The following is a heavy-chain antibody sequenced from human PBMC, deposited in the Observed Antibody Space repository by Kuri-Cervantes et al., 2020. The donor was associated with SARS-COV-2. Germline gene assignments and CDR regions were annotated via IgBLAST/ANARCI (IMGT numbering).Heavy chain of an antibody. D-gene: IGHD3-3*02. CDR2: ISYSGRA. CDR3: ARGTTSIFGEKAFDI. J-gene: IGHJ3*02. Sequence: SETLSLTCTVSGGSISTYYWSWIRQPPGKGLEWVGYISYSGRAYYNPSLKSRVTISVDTSKNQFSLKVSSVTAADTAVYYCARGTTSIFGEKAFDIWGQGTMVTVSS. V-gene: IGHV4-59*01. CDR1: GGSISTYY.